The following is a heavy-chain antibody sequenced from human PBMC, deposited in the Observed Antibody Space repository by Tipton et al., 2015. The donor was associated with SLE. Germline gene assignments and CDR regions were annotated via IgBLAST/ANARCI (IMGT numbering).Heavy chain of an antibody. V-gene: IGHV4-34*01. CDR2: IDHSGNT. J-gene: IGHJ4*02. D-gene: IGHD1-26*01. Sequence: GLVKPSETLSLTCGVYGESLINYYWNWIRQSPGRGLEWIGEIDHSGNTSYHPSLKSRVTMSVDTSKNQFSLRLTSVTAADSGMYYCARSLSKLRPSGYWGQGTLVTVSS. CDR3: ARSLSKLRPSGY. CDR1: GESLINYY.